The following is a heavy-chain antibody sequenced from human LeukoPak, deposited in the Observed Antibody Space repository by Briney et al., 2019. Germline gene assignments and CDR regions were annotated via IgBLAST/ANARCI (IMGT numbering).Heavy chain of an antibody. Sequence: SETLSLTCTVSSGSISSYYWSWIRQPPGKGLEWIGYIYYSGSTNCNPSLKSRVTISVDTSKNQFSLKLSSVTAADTAVYYCASDYGGNSPSYYYGMDVWGQGTAVTVSS. CDR2: IYYSGST. CDR3: ASDYGGNSPSYYYGMDV. D-gene: IGHD4-23*01. J-gene: IGHJ6*02. V-gene: IGHV4-59*01. CDR1: SGSISSYY.